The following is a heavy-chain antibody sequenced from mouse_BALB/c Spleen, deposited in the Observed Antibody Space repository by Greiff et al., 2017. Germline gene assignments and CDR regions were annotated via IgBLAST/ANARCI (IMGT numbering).Heavy chain of an antibody. CDR1: GFTFSSYA. CDR2: ISSGGST. J-gene: IGHJ3*01. Sequence: EVNVVESGGGLVKPGGSLKLSCAASGFTFSSYAMSWVRQTPEKRLEWVASISSGGSTYYPDSVKGRFTISRDNARNILYLQMSSLRSEDTAMYYCARGYDYAYWGQGTLVTVSA. V-gene: IGHV5-6-5*01. CDR3: ARGYDYAY. D-gene: IGHD2-14*01.